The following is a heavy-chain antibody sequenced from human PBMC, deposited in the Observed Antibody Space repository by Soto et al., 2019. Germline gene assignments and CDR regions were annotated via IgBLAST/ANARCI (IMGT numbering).Heavy chain of an antibody. D-gene: IGHD1-26*01. CDR2: MNPNSGNT. CDR3: AAGLGAAVGYYYRMDV. J-gene: IGHJ6*02. V-gene: IGHV1-8*01. Sequence: ASVKVSCKASGYTFTSYDINWVRQATGQGLEWMGWMNPNSGNTGYAQKFQGRATMTRNTSIGTAYMELSSLRSEDTAVYYCAAGLGAAVGYYYRMDVWGQGTTVTVSS. CDR1: GYTFTSYD.